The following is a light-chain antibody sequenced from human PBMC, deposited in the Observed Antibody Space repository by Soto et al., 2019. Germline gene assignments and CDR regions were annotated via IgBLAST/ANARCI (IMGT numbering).Light chain of an antibody. J-gene: IGLJ3*02. Sequence: QSVLTQPPSVSGAPGQRVTISCTGSSSNIGAGYDVHWYQQLPGTAPKLLIYGNGNRPSGVPDRFSGSKSGTSASLAITGLQAEDETYYYCQSYDSSLSGWVFGGGTKLTVL. CDR2: GNG. CDR1: SSNIGAGYD. CDR3: QSYDSSLSGWV. V-gene: IGLV1-40*01.